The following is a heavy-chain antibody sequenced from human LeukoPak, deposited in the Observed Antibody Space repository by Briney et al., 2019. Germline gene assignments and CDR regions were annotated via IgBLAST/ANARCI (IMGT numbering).Heavy chain of an antibody. D-gene: IGHD3-3*01. Sequence: GGSLRLSCAASGITFSSYRMSWVRQAPGKGLERVANIKQDGSEKYYVDSVKGRFTISRDNAKNSLYLQMNSLRAEDTAVYYCARVARYDFWSGPYSYYYYYMDVWGKGTTVTVSS. V-gene: IGHV3-7*01. CDR2: IKQDGSEK. CDR3: ARVARYDFWSGPYSYYYYYMDV. CDR1: GITFSSYR. J-gene: IGHJ6*03.